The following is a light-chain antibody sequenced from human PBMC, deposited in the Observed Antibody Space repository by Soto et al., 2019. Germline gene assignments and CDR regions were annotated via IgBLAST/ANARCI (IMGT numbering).Light chain of an antibody. Sequence: EIVMTQSPATLSVSPGESATLSCRASQSVGTNLAWYQQKPGQAPRLLIIGATTRAPGIPPRFRGTGSGKEFTLTVSSLQSEDFAVYHCQQYNIGRTFGQGTEVATK. CDR2: GAT. CDR3: QQYNIGRT. V-gene: IGKV3-15*01. CDR1: QSVGTN. J-gene: IGKJ1*01.